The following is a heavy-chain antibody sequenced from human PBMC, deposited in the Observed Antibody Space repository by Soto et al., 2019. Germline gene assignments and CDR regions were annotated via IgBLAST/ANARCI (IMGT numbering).Heavy chain of an antibody. CDR2: IYYSGST. Sequence: NPXATLSLSCTVSGGSISSSSYYWGWIRQPPGKGLEWIGSIYYSGSTYYNPSLKSRVTISVDTSKNQFSLKLSSVTAADTAVYYCARHVRKFRIAAAGGWFDPWGQGTLVTVSS. D-gene: IGHD6-13*01. V-gene: IGHV4-39*01. CDR1: GGSISSSSYY. CDR3: ARHVRKFRIAAAGGWFDP. J-gene: IGHJ5*02.